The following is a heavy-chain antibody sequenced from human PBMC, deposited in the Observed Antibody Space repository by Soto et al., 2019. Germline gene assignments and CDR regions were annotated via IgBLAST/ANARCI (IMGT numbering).Heavy chain of an antibody. Sequence: QVQLQESGPGLVKPSETLSLTCTVSGGSISSYSWSWIRQPPGKGLEWIGSLDNSGSTSYNPSLKSRVSISVDTSKNQVSLGLSSVTAADTAVYYCARDLGLGYDSSGYYYWGQGTLVTVSS. CDR3: ARDLGLGYDSSGYYY. D-gene: IGHD3-22*01. J-gene: IGHJ4*02. CDR1: GGSISSYS. V-gene: IGHV4-59*01. CDR2: LDNSGST.